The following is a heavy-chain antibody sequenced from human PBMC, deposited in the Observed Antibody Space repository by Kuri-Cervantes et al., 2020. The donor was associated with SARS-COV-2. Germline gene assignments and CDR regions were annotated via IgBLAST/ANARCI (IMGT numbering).Heavy chain of an antibody. CDR1: GDSISSNSYF. CDR3: VRAAAGIYYFDY. CDR2: IYYSGST. V-gene: IGHV4-39*01. Sequence: ESLKISCTVSGDSISSNSYFWGWLRQPPGRGLEWIGNIYYSGSTYYNPSLKSRVTISVDTSKKQFSLKLSSVTAADTAIYYCVRAAAGIYYFDYWGQGTLVTVSS. D-gene: IGHD6-13*01. J-gene: IGHJ4*02.